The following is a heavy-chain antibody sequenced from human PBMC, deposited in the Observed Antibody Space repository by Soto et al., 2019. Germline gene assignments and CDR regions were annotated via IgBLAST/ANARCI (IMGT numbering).Heavy chain of an antibody. CDR3: ARDRDWFDS. Sequence: EVQLVESGGGLVQPGGCLRLSCAASGLTFSTYSMNWVLQAPGKGLEWISYISSTASTIYYADSVKGRFTISRDNAKNSLYLQMNSLRAEDTAVYYCARDRDWFDSWGQGTLVTVSS. J-gene: IGHJ5*01. CDR1: GLTFSTYS. CDR2: ISSTASTI. V-gene: IGHV3-48*01.